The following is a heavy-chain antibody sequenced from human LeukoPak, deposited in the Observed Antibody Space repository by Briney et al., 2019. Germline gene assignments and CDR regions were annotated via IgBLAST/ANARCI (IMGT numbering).Heavy chain of an antibody. V-gene: IGHV3-30-3*01. Sequence: SLRLSCAASGFTFSSYAMHWVRQAPGKGLEWVAVISYDGSNKYYADSVKGRFTISRDNSKDTLYLQMNSLRAEDTAVYYCAVTMVRGVPRADDYWGQGTLVTVSS. CDR3: AVTMVRGVPRADDY. J-gene: IGHJ4*02. CDR2: ISYDGSNK. CDR1: GFTFSSYA. D-gene: IGHD3-10*01.